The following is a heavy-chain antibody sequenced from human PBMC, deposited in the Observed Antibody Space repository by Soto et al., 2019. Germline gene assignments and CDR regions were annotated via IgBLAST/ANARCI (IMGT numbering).Heavy chain of an antibody. CDR3: VKDRDSNSWPSRDV. CDR2: INAGSGNT. D-gene: IGHD3-22*01. Sequence: GASVKVSCKASGYTFTSYAMHWVRQAPGQRLEWMGWINAGSGNTKYSQKFQGRVIMTTDTSTSTAYMELRSLRSDDTAVYFCVKDRDSNSWPSRDVWGPGTTVTVSS. CDR1: GYTFTSYA. V-gene: IGHV1-3*01. J-gene: IGHJ6*02.